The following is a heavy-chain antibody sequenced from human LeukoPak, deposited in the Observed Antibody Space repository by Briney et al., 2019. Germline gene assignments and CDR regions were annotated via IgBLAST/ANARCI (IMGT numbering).Heavy chain of an antibody. CDR1: GFPFSTYG. CDR2: IWYDGSIK. CDR3: ARAVRPFDY. V-gene: IGHV3-33*01. J-gene: IGHJ4*02. Sequence: GGSLRLSCVASGFPFSTYGMHWVRQAPGRGLEWVAVIWYDGSIKYYADSMKGRFTISRDNSKNTLYLQMNSLRVEDTAVYYCARAVRPFDYWGQGTLVTVSS.